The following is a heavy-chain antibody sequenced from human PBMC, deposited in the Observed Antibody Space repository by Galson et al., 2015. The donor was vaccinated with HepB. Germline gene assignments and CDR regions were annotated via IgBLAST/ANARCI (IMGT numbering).Heavy chain of an antibody. CDR3: AHTKTYYYDSSGYQNLERAFDI. CDR2: IYWDGDK. CDR1: GFSLSTSGVG. Sequence: PALVKPTQTLTLTCTFSGFSLSTSGVGVGWIRQPPGKALEWLALIYWDGDKRYSPSPKSRLTNTKDTSKNQVVLTMTNMDPVDTATYYCAHTKTYYYDSSGYQNLERAFDIWGQGTMVTVSS. V-gene: IGHV2-5*02. J-gene: IGHJ3*02. D-gene: IGHD3-22*01.